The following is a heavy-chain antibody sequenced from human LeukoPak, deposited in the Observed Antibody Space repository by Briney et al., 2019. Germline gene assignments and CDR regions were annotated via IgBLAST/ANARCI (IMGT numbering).Heavy chain of an antibody. J-gene: IGHJ4*02. V-gene: IGHV3-11*04. D-gene: IGHD4-11*01. CDR2: ISANGITT. Sequence: GGSLRLSCAASGFTFSDYYMGWIRQAPGQGLEWISYISANGITTYYADSVKGRFTISRDNARNSLSLYMNFLRVEDTAVYYCASSLNTVIISPYYFDYWGQGTLVTVSS. CDR3: ASSLNTVIISPYYFDY. CDR1: GFTFSDYY.